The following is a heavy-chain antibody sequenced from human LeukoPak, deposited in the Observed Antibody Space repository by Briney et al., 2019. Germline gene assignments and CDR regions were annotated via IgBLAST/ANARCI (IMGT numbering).Heavy chain of an antibody. V-gene: IGHV3-23*01. CDR2: ISDSGGNT. CDR1: GFTFSTYA. D-gene: IGHD3-3*01. Sequence: PGGSLRLSCAASGFTFSTYAMSWVRQAPGKGLEWVSSISDSGGNTYYADSVKGRFTISRDNSKNTLYLQMNSLRAEDTAVYYCAKREYNFWSGYRYWGQGTLVTVSS. CDR3: AKREYNFWSGYRY. J-gene: IGHJ4*02.